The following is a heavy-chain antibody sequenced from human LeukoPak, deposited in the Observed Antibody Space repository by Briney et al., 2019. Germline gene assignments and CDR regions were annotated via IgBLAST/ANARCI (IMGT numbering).Heavy chain of an antibody. CDR2: ISSSSSYI. V-gene: IGHV3-21*01. CDR1: GFTFSSYS. J-gene: IGHJ4*02. Sequence: GGSLRLSCAASGFTFSSYSMNWVRQAPGKGLEWVSSISSSSSYIYYADSVKGRFTISRDNAKNSLYLQMNSLRAEDTAVYYCARDLRRYSSSWDQGYWGQGTLVTVSS. D-gene: IGHD6-13*01. CDR3: ARDLRRYSSSWDQGY.